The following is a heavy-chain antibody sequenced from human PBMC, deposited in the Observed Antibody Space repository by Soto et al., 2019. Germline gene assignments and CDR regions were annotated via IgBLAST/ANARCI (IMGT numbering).Heavy chain of an antibody. Sequence: PSETLSLTCAVYGGSLSGYYWSWIRQPPGKGLEWIGEISHSGSTNYNPTLKSRVTISIDTSKNQFSLKLSSVTAADTAVYYCAREAAETVGDGYWCDPWGQGTLVTVSS. CDR1: GGSLSGYY. V-gene: IGHV4-34*01. D-gene: IGHD6-13*01. J-gene: IGHJ5*02. CDR2: ISHSGST. CDR3: AREAAETVGDGYWCDP.